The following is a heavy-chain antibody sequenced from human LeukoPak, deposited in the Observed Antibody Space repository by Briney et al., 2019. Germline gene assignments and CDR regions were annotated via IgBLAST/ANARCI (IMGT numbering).Heavy chain of an antibody. Sequence: SETLSLTCAVYGGSFSGYYWSWIRQPPGKGLEWIGEINHSGSTNYNPSLKSRVTISVDTSKNQFSLKLSSVTAADTAVYYCARAPYNYDTPPDYWGQGTLVTVSS. CDR1: GGSFSGYY. D-gene: IGHD3-22*01. V-gene: IGHV4-34*01. CDR2: INHSGST. J-gene: IGHJ4*02. CDR3: ARAPYNYDTPPDY.